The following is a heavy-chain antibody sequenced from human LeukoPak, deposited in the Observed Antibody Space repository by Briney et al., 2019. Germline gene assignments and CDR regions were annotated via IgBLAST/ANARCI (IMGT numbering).Heavy chain of an antibody. J-gene: IGHJ4*02. Sequence: WVRQAPGKGLEWIGSIYYSGSTYYNPSLKSRVTISVDTSKNQFSLKLSSVTAADTAVYYCARHPMYSSSSGFDYWGQGTLVTVSS. CDR2: IYYSGST. CDR3: ARHPMYSSSSGFDY. D-gene: IGHD6-6*01. V-gene: IGHV4-39*01.